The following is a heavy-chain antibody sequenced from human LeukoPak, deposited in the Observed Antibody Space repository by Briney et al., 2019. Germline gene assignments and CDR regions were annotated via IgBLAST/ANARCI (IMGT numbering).Heavy chain of an antibody. CDR2: ISGSGAST. Sequence: GGSLRLSCAASGFTFSSYGMHWVRQAPGKGLEWVSAISGSGASTYYADSVKGRFTISRDNSKNTLYLQMNSLRAEDTAVYYCAKDPPLAARPIDYWGQGTLVTVSS. V-gene: IGHV3-23*01. D-gene: IGHD6-6*01. CDR1: GFTFSSYG. CDR3: AKDPPLAARPIDY. J-gene: IGHJ4*02.